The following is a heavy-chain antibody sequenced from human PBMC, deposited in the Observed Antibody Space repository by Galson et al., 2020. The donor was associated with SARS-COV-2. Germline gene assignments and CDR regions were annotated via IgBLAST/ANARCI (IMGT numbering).Heavy chain of an antibody. CDR3: ARQSSWKTCFDP. CDR1: GGSISSYY. Sequence: SETLSLTCTVSGGSISSYYWSWIRQPPGKGLEWIGYIYYSGSTNYNPSLKSRVTISVDTSKNQFSLKLSSVTAADTAVYYCARQSSWKTCFDPWGQGTLVTVSS. CDR2: IYYSGST. V-gene: IGHV4-59*08. D-gene: IGHD6-13*01. J-gene: IGHJ5*02.